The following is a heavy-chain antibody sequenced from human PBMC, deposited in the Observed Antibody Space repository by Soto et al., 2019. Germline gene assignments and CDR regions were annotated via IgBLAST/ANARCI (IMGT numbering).Heavy chain of an antibody. J-gene: IGHJ5*02. CDR1: GGSIITAYW. CDR2: IYHDGTT. Sequence: TLSLTCAVSGGSIITAYWWTWVRQSPGKGLEWIGQIYHDGTTDFNPSLQSRVSISVDVSENLFSLNLTSVTAADTAIYYCARDSRRQGWFDPWGQGALVTVSS. V-gene: IGHV4-4*02. CDR3: ARDSRRQGWFDP.